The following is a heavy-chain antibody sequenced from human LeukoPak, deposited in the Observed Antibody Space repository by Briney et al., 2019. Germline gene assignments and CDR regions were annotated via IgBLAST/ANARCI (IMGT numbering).Heavy chain of an antibody. V-gene: IGHV4-30-4*01. Sequence: PSQTLSLTCTVSGGSISSGDYYWSWIRQPPGKGLEWIGYIYYTGSTDYNPSLKGRLTMSVDTSKNQFSLKLSSVTAADTAVYYCARRGYSYGPADAFDLWGQGTMVTVSA. CDR2: IYYTGST. J-gene: IGHJ3*01. CDR1: GGSISSGDYY. D-gene: IGHD5-18*01. CDR3: ARRGYSYGPADAFDL.